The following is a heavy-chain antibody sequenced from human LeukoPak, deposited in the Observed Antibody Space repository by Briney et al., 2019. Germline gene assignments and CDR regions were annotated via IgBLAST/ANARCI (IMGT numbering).Heavy chain of an antibody. Sequence: SETLSLTCTVSRGSISSHYWSWIRQPPGKGLEWIGNIHDSGTANYSPSLKSRVTISVDTSKNNFSLKLTSVTAADTAIYYCAKVKQQLAYDSFDIWGQGTMVTVSS. J-gene: IGHJ3*02. CDR2: IHDSGTA. D-gene: IGHD6-13*01. CDR3: AKVKQQLAYDSFDI. CDR1: RGSISSHY. V-gene: IGHV4-59*11.